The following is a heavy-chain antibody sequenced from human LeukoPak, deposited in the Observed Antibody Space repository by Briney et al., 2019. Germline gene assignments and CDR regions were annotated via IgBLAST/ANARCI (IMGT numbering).Heavy chain of an antibody. D-gene: IGHD5-12*01. J-gene: IGHJ4*02. V-gene: IGHV4-34*01. CDR3: ARSSYSGYQNY. CDR1: GGPISSYY. CDR2: INHSGST. Sequence: SETLSHTYTVSGGPISSYYWSWIRQPPGKGLEWIGEINHSGSTNYNPSLKSRVSISVDTSKNQFSLKLSSVTAPDTAVYYCARSSYSGYQNYWGPGTLVTGSS.